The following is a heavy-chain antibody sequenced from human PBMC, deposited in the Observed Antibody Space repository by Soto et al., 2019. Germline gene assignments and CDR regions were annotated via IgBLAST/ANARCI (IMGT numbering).Heavy chain of an antibody. Sequence: XETLSLTCSVDGGSFSGYYWSWIRQPPGKGLEWIGEINHSGSTNYNPSLKSRVTISVDTSKNQFSLKLSSVTAADTAVYYCARGPYCSSTSCNGGNFDYWGQGTLVTVSS. CDR3: ARGPYCSSTSCNGGNFDY. CDR2: INHSGST. CDR1: GGSFSGYY. J-gene: IGHJ4*02. V-gene: IGHV4-34*01. D-gene: IGHD2-2*01.